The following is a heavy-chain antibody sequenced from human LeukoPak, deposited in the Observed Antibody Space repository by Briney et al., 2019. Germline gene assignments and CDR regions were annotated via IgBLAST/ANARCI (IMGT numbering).Heavy chain of an antibody. Sequence: GRSLRLSCAASGFTFSSYAMHWVRQAPGKGLEWVAFIRYDGSNKYYADSVKGRFTISRDNSKNTLYLQMNSLRAEDTAVYYCAKDPVDSSSWYNWFDPWGQGTLVTVSS. J-gene: IGHJ5*02. D-gene: IGHD6-13*01. CDR1: GFTFSSYA. CDR2: IRYDGSNK. CDR3: AKDPVDSSSWYNWFDP. V-gene: IGHV3-30*02.